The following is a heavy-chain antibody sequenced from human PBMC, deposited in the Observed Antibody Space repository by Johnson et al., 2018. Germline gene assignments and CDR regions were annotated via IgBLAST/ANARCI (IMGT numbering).Heavy chain of an antibody. J-gene: IGHJ5*01. CDR1: GGTFSRYA. D-gene: IGHD1-20*01. CDR3: ARDVSGTTLGWFDS. Sequence: QVQLQESGAEVKKPGSSVKVSCKASGGTFSRYAISWVRQAPGQGLEWMGGIIPLFGTPNYAQRFQGRLTITADESTTTAYMELSSLRSEDTSLYYCARDVSGTTLGWFDSWGQGTLVTVSS. V-gene: IGHV1-69*01. CDR2: IIPLFGTP.